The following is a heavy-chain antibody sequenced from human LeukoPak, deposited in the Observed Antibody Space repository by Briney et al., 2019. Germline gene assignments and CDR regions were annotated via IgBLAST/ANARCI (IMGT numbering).Heavy chain of an antibody. D-gene: IGHD6-19*01. Sequence: SQTLSLTCTASGGSISSGEYYWSWIRQPPGEGLEWIGYIYYSGSTYYNPSLKSRVTMSVDTSKNQFSLKLSSVTAADTVVYYCARDRVAVAGTRAFDIWGQGTMVTVSS. V-gene: IGHV4-30-4*08. J-gene: IGHJ3*02. CDR3: ARDRVAVAGTRAFDI. CDR1: GGSISSGEYY. CDR2: IYYSGST.